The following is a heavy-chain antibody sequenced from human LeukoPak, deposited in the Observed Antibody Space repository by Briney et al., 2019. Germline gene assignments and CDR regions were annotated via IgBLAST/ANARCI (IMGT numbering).Heavy chain of an antibody. D-gene: IGHD2-15*01. CDR1: VGTFSSYA. Sequence: SVKVSCTASVGTFSSYAISWVRQAPGQGLEWMGGIIPIFGTANYAQKFQGRVTITADESTSTAYMELSSLRSEDTAVYYCARERIIPQEYYYYGMDVWGQGTTVTVSS. J-gene: IGHJ6*02. V-gene: IGHV1-69*13. CDR2: IIPIFGTA. CDR3: ARERIIPQEYYYYGMDV.